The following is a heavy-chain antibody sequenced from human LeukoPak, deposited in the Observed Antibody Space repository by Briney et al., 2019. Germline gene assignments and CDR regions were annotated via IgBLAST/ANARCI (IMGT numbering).Heavy chain of an antibody. CDR3: ARAGSYSSGRYYFDY. CDR1: GFTFRSYW. J-gene: IGHJ4*02. CDR2: IKQDGSEK. D-gene: IGHD6-19*01. Sequence: GGSLRLSCVASGFTFRSYWMSWVRQAPGKGLEWVANIKQDGSEKYYVDSVKGRFTISRDNAKNSLYLQMNSLRAEDTAVYYCARAGSYSSGRYYFDYWGQGTLVTVSS. V-gene: IGHV3-7*01.